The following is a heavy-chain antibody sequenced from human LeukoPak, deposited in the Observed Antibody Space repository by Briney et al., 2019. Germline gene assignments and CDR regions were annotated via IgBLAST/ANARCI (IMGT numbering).Heavy chain of an antibody. J-gene: IGHJ6*02. D-gene: IGHD5-18*01. CDR2: FSWDGGSK. V-gene: IGHV3-43*01. Sequence: GGSLRLSCAASGFTFDDYTMHWVRQAPGKGLEWVSLFSWDGGSKYYADSVKGRFTISRDNSKKSLYLQMNSLRAEDTAVYYCAGPRGYSYGHLDYYYGMDVWGQGTTVTVSS. CDR1: GFTFDDYT. CDR3: AGPRGYSYGHLDYYYGMDV.